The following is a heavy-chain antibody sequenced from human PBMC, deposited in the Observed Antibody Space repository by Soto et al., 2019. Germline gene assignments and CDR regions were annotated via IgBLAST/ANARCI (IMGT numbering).Heavy chain of an antibody. V-gene: IGHV3-74*01. CDR1: GFTFSRYW. CDR2: ITNDGRST. D-gene: IGHD4-17*01. J-gene: IGHJ4*02. Sequence: EVQLVESGGGLVQPGESLRLSCAASGFTFSRYWMHWVRQGPGKGLVWVARITNDGRSTGYADSVKGRFTISRANAKDTSDLQIGGLSDEDTAVYYCARDGDGDYPVDYWGQGTLVTVSS. CDR3: ARDGDGDYPVDY.